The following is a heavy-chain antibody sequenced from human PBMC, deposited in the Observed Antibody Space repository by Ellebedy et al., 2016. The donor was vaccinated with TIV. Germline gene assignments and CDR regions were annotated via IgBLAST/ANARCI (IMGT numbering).Heavy chain of an antibody. CDR3: AKLRSVVVAAAINY. Sequence: GGSLRLSXAASGFTFSSYWMTWVRQAPGKGLEWVSAISGSGGSTYYADSVKGRFTISRDNSKNTLYLQMDSLRAEDTAVYYCAKLRSVVVAAAINYWGQGILVTVSS. D-gene: IGHD2-15*01. CDR2: ISGSGGST. V-gene: IGHV3-23*01. J-gene: IGHJ4*02. CDR1: GFTFSSYW.